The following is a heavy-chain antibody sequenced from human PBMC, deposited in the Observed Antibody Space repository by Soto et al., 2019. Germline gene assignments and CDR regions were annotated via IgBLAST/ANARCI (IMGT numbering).Heavy chain of an antibody. CDR1: GYTFNTYA. D-gene: IGHD3-16*01. Sequence: ASAKVSCKASGYTFNTYAITWVRQAPGQGLEWMGWISGYNGNTNYAQTLQGRGTMTTDTSTSTAYLELRSLRSDDTAVYYCARTVEYDYTPYYYADFWGQGTLVTVSS. CDR3: ARTVEYDYTPYYYADF. V-gene: IGHV1-18*01. J-gene: IGHJ4*01. CDR2: ISGYNGNT.